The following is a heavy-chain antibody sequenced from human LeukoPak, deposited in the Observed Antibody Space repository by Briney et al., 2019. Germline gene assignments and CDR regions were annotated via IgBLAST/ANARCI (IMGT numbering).Heavy chain of an antibody. Sequence: SQTLSLTCTVPGGSISSYYWSWIRQPAGKGLDWIGRIYTSGNTNYNPSLKSRVTMSVDTSKNHFSMKLSSVTAADTAMYYCARDKGAFDIWGQGTMVTVSS. CDR1: GGSISSYY. CDR2: IYTSGNT. V-gene: IGHV4-4*07. CDR3: ARDKGAFDI. J-gene: IGHJ3*02.